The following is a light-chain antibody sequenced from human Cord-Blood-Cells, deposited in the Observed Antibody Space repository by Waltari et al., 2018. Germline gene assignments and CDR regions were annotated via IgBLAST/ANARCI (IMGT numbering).Light chain of an antibody. CDR2: SNN. J-gene: IGLJ7*01. V-gene: IGLV1-44*01. Sequence: QSVLTQPPSASGTPGQRVTISCSGSSSNIGSTTVNCYHQLPGTAPKLLIYSNNQRPSGVPDRFSGSKSGTSASLAISGLQSEDEADYYCAAWDDSLNGHAVFGGGTQLTVL. CDR3: AAWDDSLNGHAV. CDR1: SSNIGSTT.